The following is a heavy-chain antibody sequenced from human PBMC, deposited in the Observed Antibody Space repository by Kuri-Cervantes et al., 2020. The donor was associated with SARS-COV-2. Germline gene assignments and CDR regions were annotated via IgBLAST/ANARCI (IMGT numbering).Heavy chain of an antibody. Sequence: GESLKISCAASGFTFSSYGMHWVRQAPGKGLEWVPVIWYDGSNKYYADSVKGRFTISRDNSKNKLYLQMNSLRAEDTAVYYCARGSSCYDLAFDYWGQGTLVTVSS. CDR1: GFTFSSYG. CDR2: IWYDGSNK. V-gene: IGHV3-33*08. J-gene: IGHJ4*02. D-gene: IGHD5-12*01. CDR3: ARGSSCYDLAFDY.